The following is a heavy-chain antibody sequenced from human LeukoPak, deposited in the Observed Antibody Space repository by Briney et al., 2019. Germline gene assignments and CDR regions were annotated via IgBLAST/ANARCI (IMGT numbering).Heavy chain of an antibody. CDR1: GFTFSSYE. Sequence: GGSLRLSCAASGFTFSSYEMSCARPPPGKGLEWVSRIKSKTDDGTTAYDAPVKGRFTISRDDSKNTLYLQMNSLKTEDTAVYYCTTVLWSHSSGWYEDYWGQGTLVTVSS. D-gene: IGHD6-19*01. J-gene: IGHJ4*02. CDR2: IKSKTDDGTT. V-gene: IGHV3-15*01. CDR3: TTVLWSHSSGWYEDY.